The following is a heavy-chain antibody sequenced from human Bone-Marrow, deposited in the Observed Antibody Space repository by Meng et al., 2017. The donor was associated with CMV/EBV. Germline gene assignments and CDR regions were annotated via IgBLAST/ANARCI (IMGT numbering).Heavy chain of an antibody. CDR1: GGSFSGYY. CDR2: INHSGST. Sequence: GSLRLSCAVYGGSFSGYYWSWIRQPPGKGLEWIGEINHSGSTNYNPSLKSRVTISVDTSKNQFSLKLSSVTAADTAVYYCARGADYYKHDPPIYRPHHLWGQGTVVTVSS. J-gene: IGHJ3*01. V-gene: IGHV4-34*01. D-gene: IGHD3-10*01. CDR3: ARGADYYKHDPPIYRPHHL.